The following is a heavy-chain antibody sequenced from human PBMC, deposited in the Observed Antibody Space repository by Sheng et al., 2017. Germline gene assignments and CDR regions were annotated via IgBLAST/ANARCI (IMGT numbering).Heavy chain of an antibody. J-gene: IGHJ3*02. D-gene: IGHD2-15*01. Sequence: EVQLVESGGGSVHPGESLRLSCAASGFTSSRHWMQWVRQAPGKGLVWVSRIDGDGSTTTYADSVKGRFTIFRDNAKNTLYLQMNSLRAEDTAVYYCVRSGVPNGFDIWGQGTTVTVSS. V-gene: IGHV3-74*03. CDR1: GFTSSRHW. CDR3: VRSGVPNGFDI. CDR2: IDGDGSTT.